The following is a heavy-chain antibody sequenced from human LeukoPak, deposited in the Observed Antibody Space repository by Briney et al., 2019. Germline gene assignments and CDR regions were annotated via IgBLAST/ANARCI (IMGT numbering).Heavy chain of an antibody. V-gene: IGHV3-30*02. J-gene: IGHJ4*02. D-gene: IGHD3-10*01. CDR2: IRYDGSNK. Sequence: GSLRLSCVASGFTFSSYWMTWVRQAPGKGLEWVAFIRYDGSNKYYADSVEGRFTISRDNSKNTLYLHVNSLRPEDTAVYYCAKGRAGMVRGVCDYWGQGTLVTVSS. CDR3: AKGRAGMVRGVCDY. CDR1: GFTFSSYW.